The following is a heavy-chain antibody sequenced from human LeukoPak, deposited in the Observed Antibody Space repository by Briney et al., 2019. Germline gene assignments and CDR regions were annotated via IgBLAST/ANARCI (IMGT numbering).Heavy chain of an antibody. CDR1: GFTFSTYG. Sequence: GGSLRLSCAASGFTFSTYGMNWVRQAPGKGLEWVSAISGRDGNTYYADSVKGRFTISRDNSKNTLYLQMNSLRAEDTAVYYCAKAQATAGSNWFDPWGQGTLVTVSS. J-gene: IGHJ5*02. CDR2: ISGRDGNT. CDR3: AKAQATAGSNWFDP. D-gene: IGHD6-13*01. V-gene: IGHV3-23*01.